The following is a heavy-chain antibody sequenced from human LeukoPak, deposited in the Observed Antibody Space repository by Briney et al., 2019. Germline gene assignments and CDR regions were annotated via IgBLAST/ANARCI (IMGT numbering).Heavy chain of an antibody. Sequence: SETLSLTCTVSGGSISSSSYYWGWIRQPPGKGLEWIGSIYYSGSTYYNPSLKSRVTISVDTSKNQFSLKLSSVTAADTAVYYCARGFSGSYHPSFDYWGQGTLVTVTS. D-gene: IGHD1-26*01. V-gene: IGHV4-39*07. J-gene: IGHJ4*02. CDR1: GGSISSSSYY. CDR3: ARGFSGSYHPSFDY. CDR2: IYYSGST.